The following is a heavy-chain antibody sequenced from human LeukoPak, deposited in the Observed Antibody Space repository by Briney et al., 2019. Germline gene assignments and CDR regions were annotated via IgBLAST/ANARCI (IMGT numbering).Heavy chain of an antibody. J-gene: IGHJ5*02. CDR2: IYTSGTT. V-gene: IGHV4-61*02. D-gene: IGHD2-15*01. CDR1: GGSISSGSYY. Sequence: SETLSLTCTVSGGSISSGSYYWSWVRQPAGKGLEWIGRIYTSGTTNYNPSLKSRVTISVDTSKNQFSLKLSSVTAADTAVYYCARVPALGMVVAATYRRGWFDPWGQGTLVTVSS. CDR3: ARVPALGMVVAATYRRGWFDP.